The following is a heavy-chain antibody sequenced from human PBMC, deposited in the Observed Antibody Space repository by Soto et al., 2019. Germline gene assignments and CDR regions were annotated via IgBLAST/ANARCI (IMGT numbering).Heavy chain of an antibody. CDR1: GGTFSSYT. CDR3: ARGECRFGEFGPSDY. CDR2: IIPILGIA. D-gene: IGHD3-10*01. V-gene: IGHV1-69*02. J-gene: IGHJ4*02. Sequence: QVQLVQSGAEVKKPGSSVKVSCKASGGTFSSYTISWVRQAPGQGLEWMGRIIPILGIANYAQKFQGRVTITADKSTSTAYMELSSLRSEDTAVYYCARGECRFGEFGPSDYWGQGTLVTVSS.